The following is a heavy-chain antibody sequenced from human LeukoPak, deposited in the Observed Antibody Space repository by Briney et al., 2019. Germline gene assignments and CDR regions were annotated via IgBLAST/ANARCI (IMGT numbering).Heavy chain of an antibody. CDR3: AREIFRSEQLVFLDY. Sequence: SETLSLTCTVSGGSISSYYWSWIRQPAGKGLEWIGRIYTSGSTNYNPSLKSRVTMSVDTSKNQFSLKLSSVTAADTAVYYCAREIFRSEQLVFLDYWGQGTLVTVSS. V-gene: IGHV4-4*07. J-gene: IGHJ4*02. CDR1: GGSISSYY. D-gene: IGHD6-13*01. CDR2: IYTSGST.